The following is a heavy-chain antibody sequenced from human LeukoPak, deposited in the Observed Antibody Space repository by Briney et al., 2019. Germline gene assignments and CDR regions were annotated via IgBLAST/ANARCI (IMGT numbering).Heavy chain of an antibody. CDR2: ISYDGSNK. J-gene: IGHJ4*02. Sequence: GGSLRLSCAASGFTFSSYATHWVRQAPGKGLEWVAVISYDGSNKYYADSVKGRFTISRDNSKNTLYLQMNSLRAEDTAVYYCAREYRGMATIYFDYWGQGTLVTVSS. D-gene: IGHD5-24*01. V-gene: IGHV3-30-3*01. CDR3: AREYRGMATIYFDY. CDR1: GFTFSSYA.